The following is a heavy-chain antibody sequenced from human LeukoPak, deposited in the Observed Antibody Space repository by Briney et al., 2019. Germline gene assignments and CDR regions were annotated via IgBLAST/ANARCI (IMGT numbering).Heavy chain of an antibody. V-gene: IGHV3-30*18. J-gene: IGHJ6*02. CDR2: ISYDGSNK. CDR3: AKDSVVVTAIWGANYYYGMDV. D-gene: IGHD2-21*02. Sequence: SGGSLRLSCAASGFTFSTYGIHWVRQAPGKGLEWVAVISYDGSNKYYADSVKGRFTISRDNSKNTLYLQMNSLRAEDTAVYYCAKDSVVVTAIWGANYYYGMDVWGQGTTVTVSS. CDR1: GFTFSTYG.